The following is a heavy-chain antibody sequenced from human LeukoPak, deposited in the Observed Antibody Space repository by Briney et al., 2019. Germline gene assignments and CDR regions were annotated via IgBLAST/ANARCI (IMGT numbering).Heavy chain of an antibody. CDR1: GGSIGWDY. J-gene: IGHJ4*02. CDR3: AREEYFQDSNGYSYYFHS. Sequence: SETLSLTCTVSGGSIGWDYWSWIRQYAGKGLEWIGRIYKSGSTNYNPSFRSRVTMSVDTSKNQFSLNVTSVTAADTAVHYCAREEYFQDSNGYSYYFHSWGQGSLVTVSS. D-gene: IGHD3-22*01. CDR2: IYKSGST. V-gene: IGHV4-4*07.